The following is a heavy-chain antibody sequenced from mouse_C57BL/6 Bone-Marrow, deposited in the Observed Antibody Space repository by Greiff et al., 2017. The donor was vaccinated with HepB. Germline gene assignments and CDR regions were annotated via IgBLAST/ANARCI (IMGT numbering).Heavy chain of an antibody. V-gene: IGHV1-55*01. Sequence: QVHVKQPGAELVKPGASVKMSCKASGYTFTSYWITWVKQRPGQGLEWIGDIYPGSGSTNYNEKFKSKATLTVDTSSSTAYMQLSSLTSEDSAVYYCARGAGSIYYFDYWGQGTTLTVSS. J-gene: IGHJ2*01. D-gene: IGHD1-1*01. CDR1: GYTFTSYW. CDR2: IYPGSGST. CDR3: ARGAGSIYYFDY.